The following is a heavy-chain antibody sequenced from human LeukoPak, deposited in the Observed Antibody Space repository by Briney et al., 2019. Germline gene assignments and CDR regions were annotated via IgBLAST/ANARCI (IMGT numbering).Heavy chain of an antibody. CDR3: VKDPVASAVAGTNYFDY. J-gene: IGHJ4*02. V-gene: IGHV3-30*02. CDR1: GFAFSSYG. D-gene: IGHD6-19*01. CDR2: IRYDGNNK. Sequence: PGGSLRRSCAASGFAFSSYGIHWVRQAPGKGLEWVAFIRYDGNNKYYADSVKGRLTISRDNSKNTLYLQMNSLRAEDTAVYYCVKDPVASAVAGTNYFDYWGQGTLVTVSS.